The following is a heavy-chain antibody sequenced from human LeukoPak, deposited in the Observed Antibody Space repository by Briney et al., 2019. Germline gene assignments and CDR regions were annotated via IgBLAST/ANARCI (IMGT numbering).Heavy chain of an antibody. Sequence: SETLSLTCAVYGGSFSGYYWSWIRQPPGKGLEWIGEINHSGSTNYNPSLKSRVTISVDTSKNQFSLKLSSVTAADTAVYYCARGKIVVVPAAIPRRYGMDAWGKGTTVTVSS. D-gene: IGHD2-2*02. V-gene: IGHV4-34*01. CDR3: ARGKIVVVPAAIPRRYGMDA. CDR1: GGSFSGYY. CDR2: INHSGST. J-gene: IGHJ6*04.